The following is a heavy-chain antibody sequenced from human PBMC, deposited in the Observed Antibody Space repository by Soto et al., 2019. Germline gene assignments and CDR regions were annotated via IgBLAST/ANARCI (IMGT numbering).Heavy chain of an antibody. Sequence: QVQLQESGPGLVRPSETLSLTCTVSSDSISSYYWIWIRQSPGKGLEWIGYTDYSGNTNYNPSLKSRVTLSGDTSKNQFSLRLSSVTAADTAVYYCARAVCDPLYYLDYWGQGTLVTVSS. CDR1: SDSISSYY. V-gene: IGHV4-59*08. D-gene: IGHD6-19*01. CDR3: ARAVCDPLYYLDY. J-gene: IGHJ4*02. CDR2: TDYSGNT.